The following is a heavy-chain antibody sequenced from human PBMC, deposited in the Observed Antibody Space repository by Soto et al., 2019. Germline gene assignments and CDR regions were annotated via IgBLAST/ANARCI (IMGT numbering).Heavy chain of an antibody. CDR1: GGSVSSGSYY. D-gene: IGHD3-22*01. J-gene: IGHJ4*02. V-gene: IGHV4-61*01. CDR3: AREKYYDSTGYYFDY. Sequence: QVQLQESGPGRVKPSETLSLTCTVSGGSVSSGSYYWSWIRQPPGKGLEWIGYIYYSGSTNYNPSLKSRVTISVDTSKNQFSLKLSSVTAADTAVYYCAREKYYDSTGYYFDYWGQGTLVTVSS. CDR2: IYYSGST.